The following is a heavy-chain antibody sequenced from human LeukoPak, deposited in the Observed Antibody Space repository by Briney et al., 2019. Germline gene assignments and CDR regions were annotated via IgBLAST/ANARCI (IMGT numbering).Heavy chain of an antibody. CDR1: GFTFSTFA. V-gene: IGHV3-23*01. Sequence: GGTLRLSCAASGFTFSTFAMIWVRQPPGKGLERVSSIFPSGGEIHYADSVRGRFTISRDNSKSTLSLQMNSLRAEDTAIYYCATYRQVLLPFESWGQGTLVTVSS. J-gene: IGHJ4*02. D-gene: IGHD2-8*02. CDR3: ATYRQVLLPFES. CDR2: IFPSGGEI.